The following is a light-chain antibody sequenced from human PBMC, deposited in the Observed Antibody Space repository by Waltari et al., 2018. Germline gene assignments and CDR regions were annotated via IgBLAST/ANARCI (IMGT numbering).Light chain of an antibody. CDR3: QQYGTSPGT. CDR1: QSVSNNN. CDR2: GAS. V-gene: IGKV3-20*01. J-gene: IGKJ1*01. Sequence: EIVLTQSPGTLSLSPGEGATLSCRASQSVSNNNLAWYQHTPGQAPRLLIYGASSRPTVIPDRLSASGSGTDFTLTISRLEPGDFAMYYCQQYGTSPGTFGQGTKVEIK.